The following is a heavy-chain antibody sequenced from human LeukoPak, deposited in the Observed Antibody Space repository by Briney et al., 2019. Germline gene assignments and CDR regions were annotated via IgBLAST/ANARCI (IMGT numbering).Heavy chain of an antibody. Sequence: GRSLKLSCTASEFTFSNYGMHWVRQAPGKGLEWVAVISYDGTNKYYADSVKGRFNISRDNSRKTLCLQMNSLRPEDSALYYCAKSKSTLRYFDWISGFDCWGQGAQVTVSS. V-gene: IGHV3-30*18. D-gene: IGHD3-9*01. CDR3: AKSKSTLRYFDWISGFDC. J-gene: IGHJ4*02. CDR1: EFTFSNYG. CDR2: ISYDGTNK.